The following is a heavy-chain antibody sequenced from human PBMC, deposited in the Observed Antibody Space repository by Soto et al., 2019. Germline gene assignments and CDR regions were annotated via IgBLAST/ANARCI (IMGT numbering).Heavy chain of an antibody. Sequence: EVQLVESGGGLVKPGGSLRLSCAASGFTFSSYSMNWVRQAPGKGLEWVSSISSSSSYIYYADSVKGRFTTSRDNAKNSLYLQMNSLRAEDTAVYYCARDLREWEPNWFDPWGQGTLVTVSS. CDR3: ARDLREWEPNWFDP. J-gene: IGHJ5*02. D-gene: IGHD1-26*01. CDR2: ISSSSSYI. V-gene: IGHV3-21*01. CDR1: GFTFSSYS.